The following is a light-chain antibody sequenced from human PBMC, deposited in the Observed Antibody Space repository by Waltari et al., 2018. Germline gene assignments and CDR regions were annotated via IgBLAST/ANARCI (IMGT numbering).Light chain of an antibody. J-gene: IGKJ2*02. V-gene: IGKV3-20*01. CDR3: QQYGSSPCT. CDR2: GVS. Sequence: EIVLTQSPGTLSLSPGERATLSCRASQSLGTNFLAWYQQQPGQAPRLLIYGVSNRATCIPDRFRGSGSGTDFTLTISRLEPEDFAVYFCQQYGSSPCTFGQGTKLEIK. CDR1: QSLGTNF.